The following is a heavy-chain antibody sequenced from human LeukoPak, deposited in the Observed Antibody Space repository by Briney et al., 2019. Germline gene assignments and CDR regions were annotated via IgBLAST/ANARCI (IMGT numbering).Heavy chain of an antibody. J-gene: IGHJ4*02. D-gene: IGHD3-10*01. CDR2: ISYDGSNK. CDR3: AKAKGETDYGDY. Sequence: GGSPRLSCAASGFTFSSYGMHWVRQAPGKGLEWVAVISYDGSNKYYADSVKGRFTISRDNSKNTLYLQMNSLRAEDTAVYYCAKAKGETDYGDYWGQGTLVTVSS. V-gene: IGHV3-30*18. CDR1: GFTFSSYG.